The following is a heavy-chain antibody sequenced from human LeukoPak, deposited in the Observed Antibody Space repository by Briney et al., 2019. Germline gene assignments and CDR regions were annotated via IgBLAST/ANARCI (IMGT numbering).Heavy chain of an antibody. Sequence: PGGSLRLSCAASGFTVSSNYMSWVRQAPGKGLEWVSVIYSGGSTYYADSVKGRFTISRDNSKNTLSLQMSSLRAEDTAIYYCAKDTSTRWYTSTPLPGDYWGQGTLVTVSS. D-gene: IGHD6-13*01. CDR1: GFTVSSNY. V-gene: IGHV3-53*01. CDR3: AKDTSTRWYTSTPLPGDY. CDR2: IYSGGST. J-gene: IGHJ4*02.